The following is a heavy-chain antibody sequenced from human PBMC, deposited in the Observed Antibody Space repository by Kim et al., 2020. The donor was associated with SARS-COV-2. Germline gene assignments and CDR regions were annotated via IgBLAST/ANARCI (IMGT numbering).Heavy chain of an antibody. Sequence: GGSLRLSCAVSGFTFNNVWMTWVRQAPGKGLEWVGRIKSETDGGTTDYAAPVKGRFTISGDNSKNTLYLQMNNLKTEDTAVYYCTTRIVGNWGDTFDYWGQGTLVTVSS. CDR1: GFTFNNVW. CDR3: TTRIVGNWGDTFDY. J-gene: IGHJ4*02. CDR2: IKSETDGGTT. D-gene: IGHD1-26*01. V-gene: IGHV3-15*01.